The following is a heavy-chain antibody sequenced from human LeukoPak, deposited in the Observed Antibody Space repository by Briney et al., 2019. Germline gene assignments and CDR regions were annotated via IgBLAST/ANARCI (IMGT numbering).Heavy chain of an antibody. D-gene: IGHD3-3*01. CDR1: GFNFRSYW. CDR3: ARGVPYDSWSGPHYSDY. Sequence: GGSLRLSCAASGFNFRSYWMSWVRQAPGKGPEWVANIKQDGSETYSVDSVKGRFTFFRDNAKNSLYLEMNSLRAEDTAVYYCARGVPYDSWSGPHYSDYWGQGTLVTVSS. J-gene: IGHJ4*02. V-gene: IGHV3-7*01. CDR2: IKQDGSET.